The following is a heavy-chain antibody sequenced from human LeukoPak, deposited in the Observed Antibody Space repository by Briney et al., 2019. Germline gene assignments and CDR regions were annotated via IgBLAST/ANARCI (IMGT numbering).Heavy chain of an antibody. CDR3: TRGDMTTVTKFDY. CDR1: GFTFGDYA. Sequence: GGSLRLSCTASGFTFGDYAMSWFRQAPGKGLEWVGFIRSKAYGGTTEYAASVKGRFTISRDDSKSIAYLQMNSLKTEDTAVYYCTRGDMTTVTKFDYWGQGTLVTVSS. D-gene: IGHD4-17*01. J-gene: IGHJ4*02. CDR2: IRSKAYGGTT. V-gene: IGHV3-49*03.